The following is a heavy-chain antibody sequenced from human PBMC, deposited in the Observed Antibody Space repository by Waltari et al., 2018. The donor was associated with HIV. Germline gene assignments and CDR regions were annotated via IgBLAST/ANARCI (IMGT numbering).Heavy chain of an antibody. J-gene: IGHJ4*02. D-gene: IGHD3-9*01. V-gene: IGHV3-23*01. Sequence: EVHLLESGGGLVRPGWSLSLSCTAPGAVLHAHFLGRVRQVPGKGLEWVSSISGTGDFTFYADSVKGRLTISRDNSKNTVSLQMKSLRREDSAVYFCAKGVTYDVLTGYSPFDSWGQGTLVTVSS. CDR1: GAVLHAHF. CDR3: AKGVTYDVLTGYSPFDS. CDR2: ISGTGDFT.